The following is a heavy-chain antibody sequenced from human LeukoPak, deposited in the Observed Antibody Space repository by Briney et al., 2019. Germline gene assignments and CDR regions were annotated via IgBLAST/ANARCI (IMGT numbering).Heavy chain of an antibody. J-gene: IGHJ4*02. CDR3: AKDKPFGDCADD. CDR1: GITFSRYW. Sequence: GRSLRLSCAASGITFSRYWMNWVRQAPGKGLEWVANIKEDGSVKNYVDSVRGRFTVSRDNAKNSLYLQMNSLRVEDTAVYYCAKDKPFGDCADDWGQGTLVTVSS. V-gene: IGHV3-7*01. CDR2: IKEDGSVK. D-gene: IGHD2-21*02.